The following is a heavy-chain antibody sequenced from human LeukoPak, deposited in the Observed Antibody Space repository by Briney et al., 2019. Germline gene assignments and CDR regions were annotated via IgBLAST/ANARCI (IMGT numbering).Heavy chain of an antibody. V-gene: IGHV3-74*01. Sequence: GGSLRLSCAASGFTFSSYWMHWVRQAPGKGLVWVSRINSDGSSTSYADSVKGRFTISRDNAKNTLYLQMNSLRAEDTAVYHCARDRHQYVDWFDPWGQGNLVTVSS. CDR2: INSDGSST. CDR1: GFTFSSYW. D-gene: IGHD2-8*01. CDR3: ARDRHQYVDWFDP. J-gene: IGHJ5*02.